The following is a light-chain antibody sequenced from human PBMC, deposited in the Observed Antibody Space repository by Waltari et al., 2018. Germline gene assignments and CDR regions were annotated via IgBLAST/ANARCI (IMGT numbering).Light chain of an antibody. V-gene: IGLV3-21*03. CDR2: DDS. CDR1: NVGSIS. Sequence: SYVLPQPPSASVAPGKTARLTCGGNNVGSISVHWYQQKPGQAPLLVVYDDSARPSGIPDRFSASNSGNTATLTISRVENGDEADYYCQVWDTTSDRVVFGGGTKLTVL. J-gene: IGLJ2*01. CDR3: QVWDTTSDRVV.